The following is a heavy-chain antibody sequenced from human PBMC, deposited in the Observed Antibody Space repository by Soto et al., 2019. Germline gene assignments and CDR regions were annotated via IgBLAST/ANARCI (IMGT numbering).Heavy chain of an antibody. CDR2: ISYDGSNK. D-gene: IGHD3-9*01. CDR3: ARGGAVRYFDWLPICDC. J-gene: IGHJ4*02. V-gene: IGHV3-30-3*01. Sequence: PGGSLRLSCAASGFTFSSYAMHWVRQAPGKGLEWVAVISYDGSNKYYADSVKGRFTISRDNSKNTLYLQMNSLRAEDTAVYYCARGGAVRYFDWLPICDCWGQGTLVTVSS. CDR1: GFTFSSYA.